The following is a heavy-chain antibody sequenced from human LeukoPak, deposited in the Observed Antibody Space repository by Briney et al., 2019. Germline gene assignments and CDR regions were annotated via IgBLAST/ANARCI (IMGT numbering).Heavy chain of an antibody. CDR1: GFTFSSYA. CDR2: ISYDGSNK. V-gene: IGHV3-30-3*01. Sequence: GGSLRLSCAASGFTFSSYAMHWVRQAPGKGLEWVAVISYDGSNKYYADSVKGRFTISRDNSKNTLYLQMNSLRAEDTAVYYCARYGYSGYVHYFDYWGQGTLVTVSS. J-gene: IGHJ4*02. CDR3: ARYGYSGYVHYFDY. D-gene: IGHD5-12*01.